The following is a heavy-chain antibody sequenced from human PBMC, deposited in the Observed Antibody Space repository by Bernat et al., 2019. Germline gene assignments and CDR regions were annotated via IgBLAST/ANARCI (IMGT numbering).Heavy chain of an antibody. CDR3: ARGRDY. Sequence: EVQLVDSGGGLVQPGGSLRLSCAASGFTFSSYDMNWVRQAPGKGLEWSSYISSSGSAIYYEDSVKGRFTISRDNAKNSLYLQMNSLRAEDTAVYYCARGRDYWGQGTLVTVSS. V-gene: IGHV3-48*03. J-gene: IGHJ4*02. CDR1: GFTFSSYD. CDR2: ISSSGSAI.